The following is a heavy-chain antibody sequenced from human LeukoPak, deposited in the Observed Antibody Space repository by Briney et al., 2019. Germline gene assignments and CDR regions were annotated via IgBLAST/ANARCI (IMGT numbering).Heavy chain of an antibody. D-gene: IGHD3-22*01. CDR3: AKAPTMIVVVITTFDY. V-gene: IGHV3-23*01. J-gene: IGHJ4*02. CDR1: GFTFSSYA. Sequence: GGSLRLSCAASGFTFSSYAMSWVGQAPGKGLEWVSAISGSGGSTYYADSVKGRFTISRDNSKNTLYLQMNSLRAEDTAVYYCAKAPTMIVVVITTFDYWGQGTLVTVSS. CDR2: ISGSGGST.